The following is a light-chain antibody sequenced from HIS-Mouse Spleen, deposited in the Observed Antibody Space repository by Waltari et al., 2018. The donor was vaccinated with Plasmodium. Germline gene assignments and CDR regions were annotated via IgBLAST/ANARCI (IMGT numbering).Light chain of an antibody. CDR3: YSTDSSGNHRV. V-gene: IGLV3-10*01. Sequence: SSELTQPPSVSVSPGQTARLTCPGAALPTKYAYWYQQKSGQAPVLVIYEDSKRPSGIPERFSGSSSGTMATLTISGAQVEDEADYYCYSTDSSGNHRVFGGGTKLTVL. CDR2: EDS. CDR1: ALPTKY. J-gene: IGLJ3*02.